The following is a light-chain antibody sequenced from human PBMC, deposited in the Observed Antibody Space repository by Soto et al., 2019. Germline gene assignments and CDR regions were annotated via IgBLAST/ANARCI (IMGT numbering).Light chain of an antibody. CDR2: LNSDGSH. V-gene: IGLV4-69*01. Sequence: QSVLTQSPSASASLGASVKLTCTLSRGHSSYAIAWHQQQPEKGPRYLMKLNSDGSHSKGDGIPDRFSGSSSGAERYLTISSLQSEDEADYYCQTWGTGPWVFGGGTKVTVL. CDR1: RGHSSYA. J-gene: IGLJ3*02. CDR3: QTWGTGPWV.